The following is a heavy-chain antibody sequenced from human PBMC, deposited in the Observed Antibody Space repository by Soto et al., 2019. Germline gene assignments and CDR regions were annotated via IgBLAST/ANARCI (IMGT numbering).Heavy chain of an antibody. Sequence: QVQLVESGGGVVQPGRSLRLSCAASGFTFSSYGMHWFRQAPGKGLEWVAVISYDGSNKYYADSVKGRFTISRDNSKKTLDLQMNSLRAEDTAVYYCAKGPAIVLVPSAMNYDYGMDVWGQGTPVTVSS. D-gene: IGHD2-2*01. CDR3: AKGPAIVLVPSAMNYDYGMDV. CDR2: ISYDGSNK. J-gene: IGHJ6*02. CDR1: GFTFSSYG. V-gene: IGHV3-30*18.